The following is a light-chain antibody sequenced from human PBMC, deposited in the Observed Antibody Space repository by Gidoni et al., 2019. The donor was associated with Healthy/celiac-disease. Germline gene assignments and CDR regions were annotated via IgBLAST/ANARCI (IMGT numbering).Light chain of an antibody. Sequence: DIQLTQSPSFLSASVGDRVTITGRASQGISSYLAWYQQKPGKAPKLLNYAASTLQSGVPSRFSGSGSGTEFTLTISSLQPEDFATYCCQQRNSYPWTFGGGTKVEIK. V-gene: IGKV1-9*01. J-gene: IGKJ4*01. CDR1: QGISSY. CDR3: QQRNSYPWT. CDR2: AAS.